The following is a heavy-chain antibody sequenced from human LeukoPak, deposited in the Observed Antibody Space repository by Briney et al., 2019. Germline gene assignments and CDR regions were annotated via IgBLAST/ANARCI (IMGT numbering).Heavy chain of an antibody. CDR3: ARSGSSYYLDY. V-gene: IGHV3-21*01. Sequence: PGGSLRLSCAASGLSFGSYTMNWVRQAPGKGLEWVSSITSSSSYIYYADSVKGRFTISRDNAKNSLYLQMNSLRAEDTAVYYCARSGSSYYLDYWGQGTLVTVSS. CDR1: GLSFGSYT. J-gene: IGHJ4*02. CDR2: ITSSSSYI.